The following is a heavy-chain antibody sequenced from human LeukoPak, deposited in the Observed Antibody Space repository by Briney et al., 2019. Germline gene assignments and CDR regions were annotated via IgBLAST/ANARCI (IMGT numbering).Heavy chain of an antibody. CDR2: IYSGDST. V-gene: IGHV3-53*01. J-gene: IGHJ1*01. D-gene: IGHD1-26*01. Sequence: GGSLRLSCAASGFTVSSNYMSWVRQAPGKGLEWVSVIYSGDSTYYADSVRGRFTISRDNSKNTLYLQMNSLRAEDTAVYYCARDSGEARFQHWGQGTLVTVSS. CDR3: ARDSGEARFQH. CDR1: GFTVSSNY.